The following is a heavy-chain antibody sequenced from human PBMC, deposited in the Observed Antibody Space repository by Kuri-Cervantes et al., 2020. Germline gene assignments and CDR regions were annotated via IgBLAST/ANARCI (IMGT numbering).Heavy chain of an antibody. CDR2: IIPILGIA. J-gene: IGHJ6*02. CDR3: ARDRWNDYGMDV. D-gene: IGHD1-1*01. V-gene: IGHV1-69*04. Sequence: SVKVSCKASGGTFSSYTISWVRQAPGQGLEWMGRIIPILGIANYAQKFRGRVTMTTDTSTSTAYMELRSLRSDDTAVYYCARDRWNDYGMDVWGQGTTVTVSS. CDR1: GGTFSSYT.